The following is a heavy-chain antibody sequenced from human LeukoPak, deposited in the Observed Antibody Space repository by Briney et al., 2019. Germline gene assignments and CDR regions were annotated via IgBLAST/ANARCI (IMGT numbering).Heavy chain of an antibody. CDR3: AKDVHTAMVPDV. CDR1: GFTFSSYG. CDR2: ISYDGSNK. V-gene: IGHV3-30*18. Sequence: PGGSLRLSCAASGFTFSSYGMHWVRQAPGKGLEWVAVISYDGSNKYYADSVKGRFTISRDNSKNTLYLQMNSLRAEDTAVYYCAKDVHTAMVPDVWGQGTTVTVSS. J-gene: IGHJ6*02. D-gene: IGHD5-18*01.